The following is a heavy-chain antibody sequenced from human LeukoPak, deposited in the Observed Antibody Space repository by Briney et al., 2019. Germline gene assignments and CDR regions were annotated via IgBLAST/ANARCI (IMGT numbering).Heavy chain of an antibody. CDR3: ARVYCSGGSCYYDH. CDR2: IYYSGST. V-gene: IGHV4-61*01. CDR1: GGSVSSGSYY. D-gene: IGHD2-15*01. Sequence: SETLSLTCTVSGGSVSSGSYYWRWIRQPPGKGLEWIGYIYYSGSTNYNPSLKSRVTISVDTSKNQFSLKLSSVTAADTAVYYCARVYCSGGSCYYDHWGQGTLVTVSS. J-gene: IGHJ4*02.